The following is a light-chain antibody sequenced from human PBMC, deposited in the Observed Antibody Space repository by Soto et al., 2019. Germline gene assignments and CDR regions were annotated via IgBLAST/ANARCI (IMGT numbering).Light chain of an antibody. V-gene: IGLV2-8*01. CDR1: SSDVGGYNY. CDR3: SSYAGSNKRV. CDR2: EVS. J-gene: IGLJ1*01. Sequence: QSALTQPPSASGSPGQSVTISCTGTSSDVGGYNYVSWYQQHPGKAPKLMIYEVSKRPSGVPDRFSGSKSGNTASLTVSGRQAEDEADYYCSSYAGSNKRVFGTGTKLTVL.